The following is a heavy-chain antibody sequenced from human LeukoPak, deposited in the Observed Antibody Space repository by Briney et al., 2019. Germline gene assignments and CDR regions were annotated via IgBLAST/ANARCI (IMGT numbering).Heavy chain of an antibody. CDR2: ISGSGGST. Sequence: GGSLRLSCAASGFTFSSYAMSWVRQAPGKGLEWVSAISGSGGSTYYADSVKGRFTISRDNSKNTLYLQMNSLRAEDTAMFYCARGRDGYIFDYWGQGTLVTVSS. D-gene: IGHD5-24*01. V-gene: IGHV3-23*01. CDR3: ARGRDGYIFDY. CDR1: GFTFSSYA. J-gene: IGHJ4*02.